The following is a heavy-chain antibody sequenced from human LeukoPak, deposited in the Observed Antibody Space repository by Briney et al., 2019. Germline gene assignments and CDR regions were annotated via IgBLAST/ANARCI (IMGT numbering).Heavy chain of an antibody. CDR2: IYYSGST. CDR1: GGSISSSSYY. Sequence: PSETPSLTCTVSGGSISSSSYYWGWIRQPPGKGLEWIGSIYYSGSTYYNPSLKSRVTISVDTSKNQFSLKLSSVTAADTAVYYCARLGSITMIVVVSVWGQGTLVTVSS. D-gene: IGHD3-22*01. V-gene: IGHV4-39*01. CDR3: ARLGSITMIVVVSV. J-gene: IGHJ4*02.